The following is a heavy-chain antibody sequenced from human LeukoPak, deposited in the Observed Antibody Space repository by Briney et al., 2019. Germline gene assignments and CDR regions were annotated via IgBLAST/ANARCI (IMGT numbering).Heavy chain of an antibody. CDR1: GFTLSSYG. J-gene: IGHJ4*02. CDR3: ARDQGYNYRFDY. CDR2: IWYDGSNK. V-gene: IGHV3-33*01. D-gene: IGHD5-24*01. Sequence: PGGSLRLSCAASGFTLSSYGMHRVRQAPGKGLEWVAVIWYDGSNKYYADSVKGRFTISRDNSKNTLYLQMNSLRAEDTAVYYCARDQGYNYRFDYWGQGTLVTVSS.